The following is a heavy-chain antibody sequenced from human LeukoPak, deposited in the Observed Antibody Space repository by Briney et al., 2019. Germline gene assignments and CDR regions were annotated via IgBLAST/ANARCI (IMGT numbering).Heavy chain of an antibody. CDR2: ISSSSSTI. V-gene: IGHV3-48*01. Sequence: GGSLRLSCAASGFTFSSYSMDWVRQAPGKGLEWVSYISSSSSTIYYADSVKGRFTISRDNSKNTLYLQMNSLRAEDTAVYYCARARGGSGPVFDHWGQGTLVTVSS. CDR1: GFTFSSYS. CDR3: ARARGGSGPVFDH. D-gene: IGHD6-19*01. J-gene: IGHJ4*02.